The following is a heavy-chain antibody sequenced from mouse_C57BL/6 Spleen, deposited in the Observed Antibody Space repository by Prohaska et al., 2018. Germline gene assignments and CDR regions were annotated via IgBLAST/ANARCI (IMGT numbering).Heavy chain of an antibody. CDR2: INPNNGGT. CDR1: GYTFTDYY. J-gene: IGHJ3*01. Sequence: SVKISCKASGYTFTDYYMNWVKQSHGKSLEWIGDINPNNGGTSYNQKFKGKATLTVDKSSSTAYMELRSLTSEDSAVYYCARGAVAYWGQGTLVTVSA. CDR3: ARGAVAY. V-gene: IGHV1-26*01.